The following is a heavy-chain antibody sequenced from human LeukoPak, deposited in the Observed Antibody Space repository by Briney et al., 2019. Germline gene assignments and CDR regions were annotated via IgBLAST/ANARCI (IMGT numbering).Heavy chain of an antibody. CDR2: IKHDGSER. V-gene: IGHV3-7*04. D-gene: IGHD4-17*01. Sequence: GGSLRLSCAASRFTFSNYWMNWLRQAPGKGLEWVANIKHDGSERYYVDSVKGRFTISRDNAKNSLYLQMNSLGAQDTAVYYCARGQVTSVTRLAAFDIWGQGTLVTVSS. J-gene: IGHJ3*02. CDR3: ARGQVTSVTRLAAFDI. CDR1: RFTFSNYW.